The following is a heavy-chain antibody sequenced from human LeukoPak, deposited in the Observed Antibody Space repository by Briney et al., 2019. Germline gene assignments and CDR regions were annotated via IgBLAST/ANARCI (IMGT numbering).Heavy chain of an antibody. V-gene: IGHV4-59*08. Sequence: KPSETLSLTCNVSGDSLTSHFWSWIRQTPGKGLEGIGYVFHSGTTNYSPSLKSRVTTSLDTSKKQFYLRLASVTAADTAVYYCARRMATVTDAFDIWGRGTMVSVSS. CDR1: GDSLTSHF. CDR3: ARRMATVTDAFDI. J-gene: IGHJ3*02. CDR2: VFHSGTT. D-gene: IGHD5-24*01.